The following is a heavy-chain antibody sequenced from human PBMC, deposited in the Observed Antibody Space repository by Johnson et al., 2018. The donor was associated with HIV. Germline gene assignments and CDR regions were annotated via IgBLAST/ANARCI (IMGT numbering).Heavy chain of an antibody. CDR1: RFSFSSYP. Sequence: QVQLVESGGGVVQPGKSLRLSCTASRFSFSSYPMHWVRQAPGKGLEWVAFISYDGNTKYYADSVKGRFTVSRDNSKNTLYLQMNGLRAEDTAVYYCAKDLSGYSYGYGAFDIWGQGTMVTVSS. CDR3: AKDLSGYSYGYGAFDI. J-gene: IGHJ3*02. D-gene: IGHD5-18*01. CDR2: ISYDGNTK. V-gene: IGHV3-30*04.